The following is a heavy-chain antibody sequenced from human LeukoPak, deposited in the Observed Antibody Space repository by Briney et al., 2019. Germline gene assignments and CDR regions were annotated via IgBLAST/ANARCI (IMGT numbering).Heavy chain of an antibody. CDR3: ARCVVPAAAGFDY. D-gene: IGHD2-2*01. CDR2: INHSGST. CDR1: GGSFSGYY. J-gene: IGHJ4*02. V-gene: IGHV4-34*01. Sequence: PSETLSLTCAVYGGSFSGYYWSWIRQPPGKGLRWIGEINHSGSTNYNPSLKSRVTISVDTSKNQFSLKLSSVTAADTAVYYCARCVVPAAAGFDYWGQGTLVTVSS.